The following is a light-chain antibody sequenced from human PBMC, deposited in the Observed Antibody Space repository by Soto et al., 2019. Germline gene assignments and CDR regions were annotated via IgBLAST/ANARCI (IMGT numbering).Light chain of an antibody. CDR2: DVT. Sequence: QSALTQPPSVSGSPGQSVAISCTGTSSDVGNSNGVSWYQQAPGTAPKLMIYDVTNRPSGVPDRFSWSKSGNTASLTISGLQAEDEADYYCSSYTSSSTYVFRTGTKVTVL. V-gene: IGLV2-18*02. J-gene: IGLJ1*01. CDR3: SSYTSSSTYV. CDR1: SSDVGNSNG.